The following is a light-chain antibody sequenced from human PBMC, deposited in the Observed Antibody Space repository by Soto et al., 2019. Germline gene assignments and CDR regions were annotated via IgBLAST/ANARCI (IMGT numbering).Light chain of an antibody. Sequence: EIALTQYPGTMSLSPGEIATLSCRASQRVSSGYFPWYQQKPGQAPRRLIYGTSSRATGIGDRFSCSGSGTDFSLTISRLEPEDFAVYYCQQYVSLITFGHGTRLEMK. CDR3: QQYVSLIT. V-gene: IGKV3-20*01. CDR1: QRVSSGY. CDR2: GTS. J-gene: IGKJ5*01.